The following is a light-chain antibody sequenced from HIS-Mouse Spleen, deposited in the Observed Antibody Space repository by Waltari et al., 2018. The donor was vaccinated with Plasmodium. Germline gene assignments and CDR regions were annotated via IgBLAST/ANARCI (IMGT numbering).Light chain of an antibody. CDR3: QQYNNWSFT. CDR2: GAS. J-gene: IGKJ3*01. V-gene: IGKV3-15*01. CDR1: PSVSSN. Sequence: EIVMTQSPATLSVSPGERATLSCRASPSVSSNLAWYQQKPGQAPRLLIYGASTMATGIPARFSGSGSGTEFTLTSSSLQSEDCAVYYCQQYNNWSFTFGPGTKVDIK.